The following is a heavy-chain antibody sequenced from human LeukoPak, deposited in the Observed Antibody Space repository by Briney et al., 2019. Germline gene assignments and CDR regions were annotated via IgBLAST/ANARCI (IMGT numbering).Heavy chain of an antibody. D-gene: IGHD6-19*01. Sequence: PGGSLRLSCAASGFTFSSYWMSWVRQAPGKGLEWVANIKQDGSEKYYVDSVKGRFTISRDNAKNSLYLQMNSQRAEDTAVYYCARDRKQWLFDYWGQGTLVTVSS. V-gene: IGHV3-7*01. CDR1: GFTFSSYW. J-gene: IGHJ4*02. CDR2: IKQDGSEK. CDR3: ARDRKQWLFDY.